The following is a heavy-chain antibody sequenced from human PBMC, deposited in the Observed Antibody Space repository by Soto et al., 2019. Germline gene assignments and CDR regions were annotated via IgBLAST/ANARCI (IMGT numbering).Heavy chain of an antibody. D-gene: IGHD6-6*01. CDR2: ISWNSGSI. J-gene: IGHJ4*02. V-gene: IGHV3-9*01. CDR1: GFTFDDYA. CDR3: AKALTEYSSSALFDY. Sequence: DVQLVESGGGLVQPGRSLRLSCAASGFTFDDYAMHWVRQAPGKGLEWVSGISWNSGSIGYADSVKGRFTISRDNAKNSLYLQMNSLRAEDTALYYCAKALTEYSSSALFDYWGQGTLVTVSS.